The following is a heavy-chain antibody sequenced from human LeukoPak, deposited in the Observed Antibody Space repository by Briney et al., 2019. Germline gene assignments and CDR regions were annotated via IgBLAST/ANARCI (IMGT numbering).Heavy chain of an antibody. Sequence: PSETLSLTCTVSGDSISIYYWRWIRQPAGRGLVWIGRIYTCGSTNFNPSLESPVTISVDKCKNQFFLKMKSLTAADTAVYYCAREVAGRDVALMYFDVWGRGTLVSVSS. J-gene: IGHJ2*01. D-gene: IGHD5-24*01. CDR3: AREVAGRDVALMYFDV. CDR2: IYTCGST. CDR1: GDSISIYY. V-gene: IGHV4-4*07.